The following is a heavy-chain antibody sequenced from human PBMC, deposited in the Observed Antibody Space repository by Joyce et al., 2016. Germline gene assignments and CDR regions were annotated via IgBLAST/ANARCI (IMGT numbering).Heavy chain of an antibody. CDR2: INAGNGNI. CDR1: GYMFSNSA. J-gene: IGHJ4*02. V-gene: IGHV1-3*01. CDR3: ARDAFVEVTEDYFDN. Sequence: QVQLVQPGAEVKKPGASVKVSCKASGYMFSNSAMHWVRQAPGQRLEWMGGINAGNGNIKYSQSFQGIVDITRDTSASIVYMELSSLRSEDTAVYFCARDAFVEVTEDYFDNWGQGTLVTVSS. D-gene: IGHD4-11*01.